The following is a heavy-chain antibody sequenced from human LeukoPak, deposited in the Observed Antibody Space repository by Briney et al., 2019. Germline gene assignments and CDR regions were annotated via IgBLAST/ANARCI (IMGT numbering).Heavy chain of an antibody. J-gene: IGHJ3*02. D-gene: IGHD6-6*01. CDR2: IKADGSQK. CDR1: GFTFSNSW. CDR3: ASLFLCYGCSSSSDSFNI. V-gene: IGHV3-7*01. Sequence: GGSLRLSCAASGFTFSNSWMSWVRQAPERGLEWVANIKADGSQKGYVDSMKGRFTVSRDNAKNTLYLQMNSLRAEDTAVYYCASLFLCYGCSSSSDSFNIWGQGTMVTVSS.